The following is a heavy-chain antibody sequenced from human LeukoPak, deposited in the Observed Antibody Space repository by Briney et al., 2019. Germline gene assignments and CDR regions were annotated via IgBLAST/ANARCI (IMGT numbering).Heavy chain of an antibody. V-gene: IGHV4-4*02. CDR3: AREGGFYRPLDY. J-gene: IGHJ4*02. Sequence: SETLSLTCAVSGGSVTSTNWWTWVRQPPGKGLEWIGEVHLDGRTNYNPSLTGRLTMSVDLYEDHISLKLTSVTAADTAVHYCAREGGFYRPLDYSGQGTLVTVSS. D-gene: IGHD3-3*01. CDR2: VHLDGRT. CDR1: GGSVTSTNW.